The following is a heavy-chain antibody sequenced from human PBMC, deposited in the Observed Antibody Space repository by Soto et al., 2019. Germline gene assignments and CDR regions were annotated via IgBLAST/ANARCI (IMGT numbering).Heavy chain of an antibody. V-gene: IGHV4-61*08. CDR3: ARGFSSVSMDA. Sequence: PSETLSLTCTVSGDSVSIGGYYWSWIRQPPGEGLEWIGYIYSSGSANYNPSLKSRVTISRDTSKNQISLKVASVTAADTAGYYCARGFSSVSMDAWGQGTTVTVSS. CDR2: IYSSGSA. D-gene: IGHD6-19*01. CDR1: GDSVSIGGYY. J-gene: IGHJ6*02.